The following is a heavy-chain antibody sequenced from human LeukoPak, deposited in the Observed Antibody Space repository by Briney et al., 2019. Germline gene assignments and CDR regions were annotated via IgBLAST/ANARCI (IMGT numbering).Heavy chain of an antibody. V-gene: IGHV3-48*01. Sequence: GGSLRLSCAASGFTFSSYSMNWVRQAPGKGLEWLSCITSGSGTVYYADSVKGRFAISRDNANNSLYLQMNSLRAEDTAVYYCASSERYSSSCDGPVDYWGQGTLVTVSS. D-gene: IGHD6-13*01. J-gene: IGHJ4*02. CDR3: ASSERYSSSCDGPVDY. CDR1: GFTFSSYS. CDR2: ITSGSGTV.